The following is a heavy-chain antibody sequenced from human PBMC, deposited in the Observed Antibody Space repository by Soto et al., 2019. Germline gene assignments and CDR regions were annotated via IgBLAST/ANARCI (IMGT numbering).Heavy chain of an antibody. Sequence: EEQLLESGGGLVQPGGSLRLSCAASGFSFSSYGMSWVRQAPGKGLEWVSGISGGGDSTYYADSVKGRFTISRDKSKNTLDLQINSLRAEDTAVYYCARGQGDYGDSDVWFDPWGQGTLVSVSS. V-gene: IGHV3-23*01. D-gene: IGHD4-17*01. CDR2: ISGGGDST. CDR3: ARGQGDYGDSDVWFDP. CDR1: GFSFSSYG. J-gene: IGHJ5*02.